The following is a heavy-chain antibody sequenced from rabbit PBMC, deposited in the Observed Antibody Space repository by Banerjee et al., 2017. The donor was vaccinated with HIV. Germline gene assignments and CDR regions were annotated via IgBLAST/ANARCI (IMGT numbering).Heavy chain of an antibody. J-gene: IGHJ5*02. V-gene: IGHV1S45*01. D-gene: IGHD6-1*01. CDR3: ARDLFGGAGYGYGKL. CDR1: GFSFSNGYV. CDR2: IYADSSGST. Sequence: QEQLEESGGDLVKPEGSLTLTCKASGFSFSNGYVMCWVRQAPGKGLEWIACIYADSSGSTWYANWAKGRFTISKTSSTTVTLQMTSLTAADTATYFCARDLFGGAGYGYGKLWGPGTLVTDS.